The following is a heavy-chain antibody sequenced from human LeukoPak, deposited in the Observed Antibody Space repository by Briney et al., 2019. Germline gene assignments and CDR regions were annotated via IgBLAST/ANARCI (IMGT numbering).Heavy chain of an antibody. CDR3: ARGPGDFGASDI. J-gene: IGHJ3*02. V-gene: IGHV3-7*01. Sequence: PGGSLRLSCTSSGFTFSSYWMSWVRQAPGKGPEWVAHIKENGNEQYYADSVKGRFTISRDNAKKSLCLQMNSLRAEDTALYYCARGPGDFGASDIWGQGTMVTVSS. CDR2: IKENGNEQ. D-gene: IGHD1-14*01. CDR1: GFTFSSYW.